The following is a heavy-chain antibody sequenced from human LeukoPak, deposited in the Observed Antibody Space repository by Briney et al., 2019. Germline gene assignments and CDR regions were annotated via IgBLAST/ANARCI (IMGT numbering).Heavy chain of an antibody. CDR1: GFTFSSYG. J-gene: IGHJ4*02. Sequence: GRSLRPSCAASGFTFSSYGMHWVRQAPGKGLEWVAVISYDGSNKYYADSVKGRFTISRDNSKNTLYLQMNSLRAEDTAVYYCAKEFQGIAVAGDFDYWGQGTLVTVSS. V-gene: IGHV3-30*18. CDR2: ISYDGSNK. CDR3: AKEFQGIAVAGDFDY. D-gene: IGHD6-19*01.